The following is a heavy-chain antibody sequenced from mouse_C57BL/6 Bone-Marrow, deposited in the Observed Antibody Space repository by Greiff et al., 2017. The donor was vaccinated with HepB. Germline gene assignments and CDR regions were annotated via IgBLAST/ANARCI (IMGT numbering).Heavy chain of an antibody. CDR3: ALSSSYAMDY. Sequence: VQLQQSGAELARPGASVKLSCKASGYTFTSSGISWVKQRTGQGLEWIGEIYPRSGNTYYNEKFKGEATLTADKSSSTAYMELRSLTSEDSAVYFCALSSSYAMDYWGQGTSVTVSS. V-gene: IGHV1-81*01. CDR2: IYPRSGNT. CDR1: GYTFTSSG. J-gene: IGHJ4*01. D-gene: IGHD1-1*01.